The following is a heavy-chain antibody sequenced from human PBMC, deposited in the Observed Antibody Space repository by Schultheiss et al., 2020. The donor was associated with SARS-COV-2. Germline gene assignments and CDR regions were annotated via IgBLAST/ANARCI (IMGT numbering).Heavy chain of an antibody. V-gene: IGHV1-8*02. CDR3: ARGGRDVLWYFDL. Sequence: ASVKVSCKASGGTFSSYAINWVRQATGQGLEWMGWMNPNSGNTGYAQKFQGRVTMTRNTSISTAYMELSSLRSEDTAVYYCARGGRDVLWYFDLWGRGTLVTVSS. D-gene: IGHD5-24*01. CDR1: GGTFSSYA. CDR2: MNPNSGNT. J-gene: IGHJ2*01.